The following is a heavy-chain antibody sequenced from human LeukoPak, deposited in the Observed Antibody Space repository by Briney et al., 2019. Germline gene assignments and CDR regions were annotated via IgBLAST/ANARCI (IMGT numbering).Heavy chain of an antibody. D-gene: IGHD3-10*01. CDR1: GYSISSGYY. CDR3: ARDGSSSIRGVISWWFDP. J-gene: IGHJ5*02. Sequence: SETLSLTCTVSGYSISSGYYWGWIRQPPGKGLEWIGSIYHSGRTYYNPSLKSRVTISVDTSKNQFSLKLSSVTAADTAVYYCARDGSSSIRGVISWWFDPWGQGTLVTVSS. V-gene: IGHV4-38-2*02. CDR2: IYHSGRT.